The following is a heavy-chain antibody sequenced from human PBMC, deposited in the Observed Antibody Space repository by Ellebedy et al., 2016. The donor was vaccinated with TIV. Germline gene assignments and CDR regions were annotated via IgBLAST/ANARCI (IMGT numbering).Heavy chain of an antibody. Sequence: ASVKVSCKASGGDFSNHHMSWVRQAPGQGLEWMGGIIPFYGTAYYAQSFQDRATITADESTSTAYMELSGLSSEDTAVYYCARGSEWDLLADCWGQGTLVTVSS. CDR3: ARGSEWDLLADC. V-gene: IGHV1-69*13. CDR2: IIPFYGTA. J-gene: IGHJ4*02. D-gene: IGHD1-26*01. CDR1: GGDFSNHH.